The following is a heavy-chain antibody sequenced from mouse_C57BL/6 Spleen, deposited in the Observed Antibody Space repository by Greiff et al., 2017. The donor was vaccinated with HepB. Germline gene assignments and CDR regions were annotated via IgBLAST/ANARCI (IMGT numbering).Heavy chain of an antibody. V-gene: IGHV1-52*01. CDR2: IDPSDSET. D-gene: IGHD1-1*01. CDR1: GYTFTSYW. CDR3: ARSDYYGSRGFAY. Sequence: VQLQQSGAELVRPGSSVKLSCKASGYTFTSYWMHWVKQRPIQGLDWIGNIDPSDSETHYNQKFKDKATLTEDKSSSTAYMQLSSLTSEDSAVYYCARSDYYGSRGFAYWGQGTLVTVSA. J-gene: IGHJ3*01.